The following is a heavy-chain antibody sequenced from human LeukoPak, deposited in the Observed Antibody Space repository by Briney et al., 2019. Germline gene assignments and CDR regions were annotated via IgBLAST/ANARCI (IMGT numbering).Heavy chain of an antibody. CDR1: GYTLTSHD. J-gene: IGHJ3*02. CDR3: ARNGYTYGNDAFNI. Sequence: ASVKVSCKASGYTLTSHDINWVRQAAGQGLEWMGWMNPKSGDTGYAQKFQDRVAMTRDTSINTVYMELSRLRSDDTAVYYCARNGYTYGNDAFNIWGQGTMVTVSS. V-gene: IGHV1-8*01. CDR2: MNPKSGDT. D-gene: IGHD5-18*01.